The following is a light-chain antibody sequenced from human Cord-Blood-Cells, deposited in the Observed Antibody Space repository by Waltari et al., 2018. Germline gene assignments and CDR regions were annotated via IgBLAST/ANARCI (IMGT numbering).Light chain of an antibody. CDR3: SSYTSSSTLYV. V-gene: IGLV2-14*01. J-gene: IGLJ1*01. CDR1: SRDVGGYNY. CDR2: DVS. Sequence: QSALTQPASVSGSPGQSITISCTGPSRDVGGYNYVSWYQQHPDKAPKLMIYDVSNRPSGVSNRFSGSKSGNTASLTISGLQAEDEADCYCSSYTSSSTLYVFGTGTKVTVL.